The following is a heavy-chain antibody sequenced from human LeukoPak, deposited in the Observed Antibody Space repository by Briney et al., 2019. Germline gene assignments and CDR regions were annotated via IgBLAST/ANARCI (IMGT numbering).Heavy chain of an antibody. CDR3: ATYTHWVAGDV. CDR1: GFTFSDPW. Sequence: GGSLRLSCAASGFTFSDPWMSWVRQAPGKGLEWVANMNQDGSAKGYVDSVKGRFTISRDNARNSLYLQMSSLRPEDTAVYYCATYTHWVAGDVWGQGTTVTVSS. D-gene: IGHD3-16*01. CDR2: MNQDGSAK. J-gene: IGHJ6*02. V-gene: IGHV3-7*01.